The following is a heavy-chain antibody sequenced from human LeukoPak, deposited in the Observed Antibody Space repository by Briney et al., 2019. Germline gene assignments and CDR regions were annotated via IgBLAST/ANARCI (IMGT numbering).Heavy chain of an antibody. CDR1: GFTFSSYA. J-gene: IGHJ5*02. CDR3: ATERITMIVVGPRQGWFDP. CDR2: SSGSGGST. V-gene: IGHV3-23*01. Sequence: GGSLRLSCAASGFTFSSYAMSWVRQAPGKGLEWVSASSGSGGSTYYADSVKGRFTISRDNSKNTLYLQMNSLRAEDTAVYYCATERITMIVVGPRQGWFDPWGQGTLVTVSS. D-gene: IGHD3-22*01.